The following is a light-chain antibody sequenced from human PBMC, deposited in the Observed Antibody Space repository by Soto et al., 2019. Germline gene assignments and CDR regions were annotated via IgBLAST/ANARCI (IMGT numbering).Light chain of an antibody. J-gene: IGKJ5*01. V-gene: IGKV3-20*01. CDR1: QSVSSR. CDR3: QHYGETPIT. CDR2: GAS. Sequence: EIVLTQSPGTLSLSPGGRATLSCRASQSVSSRLAWYQHRPGQSPRLLISGASMRASGVPVRFSGSGSGTDFTLTISRLEPEDFAVYYCQHYGETPITFGLGTRVEV.